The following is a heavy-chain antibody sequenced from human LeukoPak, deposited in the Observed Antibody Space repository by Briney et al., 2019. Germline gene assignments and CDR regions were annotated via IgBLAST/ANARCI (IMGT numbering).Heavy chain of an antibody. V-gene: IGHV1-2*02. CDR2: INPNSGGT. Sequence: ASVKVSCKASGYTFTGYYMHWVRQAPGQGLEWMGWINPNSGGTNYAQKFQGRLTMTRDTSISTAYMELSRLRSDDTAVYYCAREKGYCSGGSCADAKNNWFDPWGQGTLVTVSS. D-gene: IGHD2-15*01. J-gene: IGHJ5*02. CDR1: GYTFTGYY. CDR3: AREKGYCSGGSCADAKNNWFDP.